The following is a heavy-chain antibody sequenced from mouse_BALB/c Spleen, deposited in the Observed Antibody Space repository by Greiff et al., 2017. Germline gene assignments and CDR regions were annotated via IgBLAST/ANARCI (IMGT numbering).Heavy chain of an antibody. CDR3: ARGGWDGDY. Sequence: EVKLMESGGGLVQPGGSRKLSCAASGFTFSSFGMHWVRQAPEKGLEWVAYISSGSSTIYYADTVKGRFTISRDNPKNTLFLQMTSLRSEDTAMYYCARGGWDGDYWGQGTTLTVSS. CDR2: ISSGSSTI. D-gene: IGHD4-1*01. V-gene: IGHV5-17*02. J-gene: IGHJ2*01. CDR1: GFTFSSFG.